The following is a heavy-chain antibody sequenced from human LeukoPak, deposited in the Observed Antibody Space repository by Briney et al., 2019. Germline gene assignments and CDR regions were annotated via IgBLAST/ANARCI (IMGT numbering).Heavy chain of an antibody. CDR1: GFTLSSYA. D-gene: IGHD3-10*01. J-gene: IGHJ4*02. CDR3: VKGRSGTLYYFDY. CDR2: ISGSGSST. Sequence: GGSLRLSCAASGFTLSSYAMSWVRQAPGEGLEWVSTISGSGSSTSYTDSVKGRFTISRDNPKNTLYLQMNSLRAEDTAVYYGVKGRSGTLYYFDYWGQGTLVTVSS. V-gene: IGHV3-23*01.